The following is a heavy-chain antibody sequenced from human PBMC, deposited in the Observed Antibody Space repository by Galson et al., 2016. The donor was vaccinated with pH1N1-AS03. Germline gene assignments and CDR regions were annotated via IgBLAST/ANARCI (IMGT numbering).Heavy chain of an antibody. D-gene: IGHD1-26*01. CDR2: IDPRDSDT. Sequence: QSGAEVKKPGESLKISCKASGYNFTNYWIGWVRQMPGKGLEWMGIIDPRDSDTRYSPSFQGQVTISVDKSFSTAYIQWGSLKASDTAMYYCARHGEPATLSGWFDPWGQGTLVIVSS. J-gene: IGHJ5*02. CDR3: ARHGEPATLSGWFDP. CDR1: GYNFTNYW. V-gene: IGHV5-51*01.